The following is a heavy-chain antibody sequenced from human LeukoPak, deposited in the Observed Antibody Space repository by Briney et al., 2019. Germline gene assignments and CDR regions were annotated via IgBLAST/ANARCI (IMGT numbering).Heavy chain of an antibody. D-gene: IGHD6-19*01. J-gene: IGHJ4*02. CDR3: VKANGWYYFDY. V-gene: IGHV3-64D*09. CDR2: ISSNGGST. CDR1: GFTLSSYA. Sequence: PGGSLRLSCSASGFTLSSYAMHWVRQAPGKGLEYVSAISSNGGSTHYADSVKGRFTISRDNSRNTLYLQMSSLRAEDTAVYYCVKANGWYYFDYWGQGTLVTVSS.